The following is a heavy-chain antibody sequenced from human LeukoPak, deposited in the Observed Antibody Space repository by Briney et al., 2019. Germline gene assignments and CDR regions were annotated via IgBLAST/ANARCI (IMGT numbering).Heavy chain of an antibody. Sequence: KPSETLSLTCTVSGGSFTSDYWSWIRQPPGKGLEWIGYIYYSGSTNYNPSLKSRVTISVDTSKNQFSLKLSSVTAADTAVYYCARLDPSGPNDHWGQGILVTVSS. CDR2: IYYSGST. CDR3: ARLDPSGPNDH. D-gene: IGHD3-10*01. J-gene: IGHJ4*02. V-gene: IGHV4-59*08. CDR1: GGSFTSDY.